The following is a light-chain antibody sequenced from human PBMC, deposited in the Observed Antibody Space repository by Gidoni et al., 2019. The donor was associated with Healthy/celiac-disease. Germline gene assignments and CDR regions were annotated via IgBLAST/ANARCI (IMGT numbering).Light chain of an antibody. CDR2: DAS. V-gene: IGKV1-5*01. CDR1: QSISSW. Sequence: DIQMTQPPSTLSASVGDRATITCRASQSISSWLAWYQQKPGKAPKLLIYDASSLESGVPSRFSGSGSGTEFTLTISSLQPDDFATYYCQQYNSYPFTFGPGTKVDIK. J-gene: IGKJ3*01. CDR3: QQYNSYPFT.